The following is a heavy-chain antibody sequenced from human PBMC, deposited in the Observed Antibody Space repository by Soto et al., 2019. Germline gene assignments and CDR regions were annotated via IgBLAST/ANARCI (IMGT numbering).Heavy chain of an antibody. CDR3: VSAAAGTYYYYGMDV. CDR2: ISSNGGST. CDR1: GFTFSSYA. Sequence: PGGSLRLSCSASGFTFSSYAMHWVRQAPGKGLEYVSAISSNGGSTYYADSVKGRFTISRDNSKNTLYLQMSSLRAEDAAVYYCVSAAAGTYYYYGMDVWGQGTTVTVS. V-gene: IGHV3-64D*06. D-gene: IGHD6-13*01. J-gene: IGHJ6*02.